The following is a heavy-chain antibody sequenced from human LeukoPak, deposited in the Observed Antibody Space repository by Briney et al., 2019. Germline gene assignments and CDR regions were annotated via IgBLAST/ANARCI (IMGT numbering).Heavy chain of an antibody. J-gene: IGHJ6*02. CDR3: ARSRIAVAGTPGGGMDV. D-gene: IGHD6-19*01. Sequence: GGSLRLSCAASGFTFSSYWMHWVRQAQGKGLVWISRINSDGSSTNYADSVKGRFTFSRDNAKNMLYLQMNSLRAEDTAVYYCARSRIAVAGTPGGGMDVWGQGTTVTVSS. CDR2: INSDGSST. V-gene: IGHV3-74*01. CDR1: GFTFSSYW.